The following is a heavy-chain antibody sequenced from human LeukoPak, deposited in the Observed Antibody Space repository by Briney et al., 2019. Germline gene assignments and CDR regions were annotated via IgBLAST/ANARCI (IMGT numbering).Heavy chain of an antibody. Sequence: GESLKISCKGSGYSFTSYWIGWVRQMPGKGLEWMGIIYPGDSDTRYSPSFQGQVTISADKSISTAYLQWSSLKASDTAMYYCARHTLNYYDSSGYSFVEKGAFDIWGQGTMVTVSS. CDR1: GYSFTSYW. CDR2: IYPGDSDT. V-gene: IGHV5-51*01. J-gene: IGHJ3*02. CDR3: ARHTLNYYDSSGYSFVEKGAFDI. D-gene: IGHD3-22*01.